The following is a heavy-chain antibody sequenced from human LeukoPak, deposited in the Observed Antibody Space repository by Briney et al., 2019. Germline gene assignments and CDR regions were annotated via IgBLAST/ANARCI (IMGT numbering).Heavy chain of an antibody. V-gene: IGHV4-34*01. J-gene: IGHJ5*02. D-gene: IGHD6-13*01. CDR2: INHSGST. CDR3: ARGKRGAAAGKVYNWFDP. Sequence: SETLSLTCAVYGGSFSGYYWSWIRQPPGKGLEWIGEINHSGSTNYNPSLKSRVTISIDTSKNQFSLKLSSVTAADTAVYYCARGKRGAAAGKVYNWFDPWGQGTLVTVSS. CDR1: GGSFSGYY.